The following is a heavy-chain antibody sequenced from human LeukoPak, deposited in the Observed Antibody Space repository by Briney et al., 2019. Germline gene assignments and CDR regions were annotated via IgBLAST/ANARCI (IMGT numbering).Heavy chain of an antibody. CDR3: ARDTSGRGSGYYYYYGMDV. CDR1: GYTFTSYG. Sequence: ASVKVSCKASGYTFTSYGISWVRQAPGQGLEWMGWISAYNGNTNYAQKLQGRVTMTTDTSTSTAYMEVRSLRSDDTAVYYCARDTSGRGSGYYYYYGMDVWGQGTTVTVPS. CDR2: ISAYNGNT. J-gene: IGHJ6*02. D-gene: IGHD1-1*01. V-gene: IGHV1-18*01.